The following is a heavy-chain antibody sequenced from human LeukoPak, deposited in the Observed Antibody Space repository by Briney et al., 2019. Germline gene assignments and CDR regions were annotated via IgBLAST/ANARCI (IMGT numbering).Heavy chain of an antibody. CDR1: GGSFSGYY. J-gene: IGHJ4*02. CDR2: INHTGRT. CDR3: ARGGYNIDWMKHATDY. D-gene: IGHD3-9*01. Sequence: PSETLSLTCAVYGGSFSGYYYNWIRQSPGKGLEWIAEINHTGRTNYNPSLKSRVTISIDTSKDQFSLELNSVTAADTAVYFCARGGYNIDWMKHATDYWGQGTLVTVSS. V-gene: IGHV4-34*01.